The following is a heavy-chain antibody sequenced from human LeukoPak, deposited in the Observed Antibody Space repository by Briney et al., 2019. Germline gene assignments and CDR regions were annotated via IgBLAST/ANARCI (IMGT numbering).Heavy chain of an antibody. D-gene: IGHD3-3*01. CDR2: IYTSGST. Sequence: SETLSLTCTVSGGSISSYYWSWIRQPAGKGLEWIGRIYTSGSTIYNPSLKSRVTMSIDTSKNQFSLKLSSVTAADTAVYYCARLTYDFWSGYNTLDYWGQGTLVTVSS. CDR1: GGSISSYY. V-gene: IGHV4-4*07. J-gene: IGHJ4*02. CDR3: ARLTYDFWSGYNTLDY.